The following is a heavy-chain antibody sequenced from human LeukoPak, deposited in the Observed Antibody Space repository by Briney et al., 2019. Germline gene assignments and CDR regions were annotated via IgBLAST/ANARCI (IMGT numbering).Heavy chain of an antibody. CDR2: INPNNGNT. Sequence: ASVKVSCKASGYTFTGYYLHWVRQAPGQGLEWMGWINPNNGNTNYAQKLQGRVTMTTDTSTSTAYMELRSLRSDDTAVYYCAREYYYDSSAYYGDAFDIWGQGTMVTVSS. D-gene: IGHD3-22*01. J-gene: IGHJ3*02. CDR3: AREYYYDSSAYYGDAFDI. CDR1: GYTFTGYY. V-gene: IGHV1-18*04.